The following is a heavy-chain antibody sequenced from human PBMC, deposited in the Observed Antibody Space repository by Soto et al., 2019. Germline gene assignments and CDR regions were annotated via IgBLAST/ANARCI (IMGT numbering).Heavy chain of an antibody. CDR3: ATGRVGSSWYYFDY. D-gene: IGHD6-13*01. Sequence: PSETLSLTCAVYGGSFSGYYWSWIRQPPGKGLEWIGEINHSGSTNYNPSLKSRVTMTEDTSTDTAYMELSSLRSEDTAVYYCATGRVGSSWYYFDYWGQGTLVTVSS. J-gene: IGHJ4*02. CDR1: GGSFSGYY. V-gene: IGHV4-34*10. CDR2: INHSGST.